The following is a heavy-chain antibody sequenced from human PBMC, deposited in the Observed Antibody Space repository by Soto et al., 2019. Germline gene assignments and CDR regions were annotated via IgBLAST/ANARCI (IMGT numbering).Heavy chain of an antibody. CDR3: ATRITVFRLLLPPFDP. CDR2: INHTGGT. Sequence: ASETLPFTCAVYGGSVNGYYWNWIRQPPGKGLEWIGEINHTGGTHYNPSLKSRVTMSVDTSKNQFSLRLSSVTAADTAIYYRATRITVFRLLLPPFDPWGQGTQVTVSS. D-gene: IGHD3-3*01. V-gene: IGHV4-34*01. CDR1: GGSVNGYY. J-gene: IGHJ5*02.